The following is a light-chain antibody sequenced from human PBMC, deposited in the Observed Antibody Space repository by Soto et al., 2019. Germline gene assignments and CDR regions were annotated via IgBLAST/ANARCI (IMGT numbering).Light chain of an antibody. J-gene: IGKJ3*01. CDR1: RHVYINA. CDR2: GAS. CDR3: QQYGASPFP. V-gene: IGKV3-20*01. Sequence: VVLTQSPATLSLSPGETATLSCRASRHVYINALAWYQQKPGRTPTLLIYGASTRATDIPDRFSATGSGPDFSLANSSVEPEDSAVYYCQQYGASPFPFGPGTRVQI.